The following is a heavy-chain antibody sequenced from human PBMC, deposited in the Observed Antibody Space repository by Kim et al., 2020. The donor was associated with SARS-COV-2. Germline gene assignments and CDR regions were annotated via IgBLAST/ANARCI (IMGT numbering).Heavy chain of an antibody. CDR2: IIPIWGTA. D-gene: IGHD1-1*01. J-gene: IGHJ3*02. CDR1: GGTFSNYA. CDR3: AREKGGTFDI. Sequence: SVKVSCKAYGGTFSNYAINWVRQAPGQGLEWMGGIIPIWGTASYGQKFQGRVTITADESTSTAYMELSSLRSDDTAVYYCAREKGGTFDIWGQGTMVTV. V-gene: IGHV1-69*13.